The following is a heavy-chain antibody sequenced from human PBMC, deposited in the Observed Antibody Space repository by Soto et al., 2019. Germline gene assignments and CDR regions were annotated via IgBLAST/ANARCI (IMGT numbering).Heavy chain of an antibody. V-gene: IGHV1-18*01. CDR1: GYTFTSYG. D-gene: IGHD3-22*01. CDR3: ARSYYYDSSGYFTEDDAFDI. J-gene: IGHJ3*02. CDR2: ISTYNGDT. Sequence: AASVKVSCKASGYTFTSYGISWVRQAPGQGLEWMGWISTYNGDTMHAQKLQGRVTMTTDTSTSTAYMELRRLRSDDTAVYYCARSYYYDSSGYFTEDDAFDIWGQGTMVTVSS.